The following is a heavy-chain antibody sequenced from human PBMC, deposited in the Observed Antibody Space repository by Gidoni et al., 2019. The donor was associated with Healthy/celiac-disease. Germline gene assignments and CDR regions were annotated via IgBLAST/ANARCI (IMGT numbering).Heavy chain of an antibody. J-gene: IGHJ6*02. D-gene: IGHD1-7*01. CDR2: IYGGGST. CDR1: GFTVSNNY. CDR3: ARDRLELLYYYGMDV. Sequence: EVQLVESGGGLVQPGGSLRLSCAASGFTVSNNYISWVRQAPGKGLEWVSVIYGGGSTYYADSVKGRFTISRDNSKNTLYLQMNSLRAEDTAVYYCARDRLELLYYYGMDVWGQGTTVTVSS. V-gene: IGHV3-66*01.